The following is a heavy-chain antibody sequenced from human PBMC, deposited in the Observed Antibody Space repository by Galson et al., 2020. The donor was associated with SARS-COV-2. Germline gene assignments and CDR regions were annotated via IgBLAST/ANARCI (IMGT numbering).Heavy chain of an antibody. Sequence: SETLSFTCTVSGGSISSYYWSWIRQPPGKGLEWIGYMYYSGSTNYNTSLKSRVTISVDTSKNKFSLKLSSVTAADTAVYYCGRGPDYYDFGRGYYRNGFDPWGQGTLVTVSS. CDR1: GGSISSYY. CDR2: MYYSGST. CDR3: GRGPDYYDFGRGYYRNGFDP. V-gene: IGHV4-59*01. D-gene: IGHD3-3*01. J-gene: IGHJ5*02.